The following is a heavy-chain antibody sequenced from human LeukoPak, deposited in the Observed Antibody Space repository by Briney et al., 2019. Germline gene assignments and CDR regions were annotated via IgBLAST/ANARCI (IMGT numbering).Heavy chain of an antibody. J-gene: IGHJ5*02. V-gene: IGHV3-7*01. Sequence: PGRSLRLSCAASGFTFSSYWMSWVRQAPGKGLEWVANIKQDGSEKYYVDSVKGRFTISRDNAKNSLYLQMNSLRAEDTAVYSCARGSGGRTYSSPFDPWGQGTLVTVSS. D-gene: IGHD6-13*01. CDR2: IKQDGSEK. CDR1: GFTFSSYW. CDR3: ARGSGGRTYSSPFDP.